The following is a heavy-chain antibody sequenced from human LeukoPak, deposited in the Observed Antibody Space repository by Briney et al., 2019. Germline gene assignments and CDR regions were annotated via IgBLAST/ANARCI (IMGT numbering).Heavy chain of an antibody. V-gene: IGHV3-49*03. CDR3: TRIGSGVRGSYTFDY. CDR2: IRSKTYGGTP. Sequence: GGSLRLSCTASGFTFGDYSMSWFRQAPGKGLEWVGFIRSKTYGGTPEYAASVKGRFSISRDDSKRVAHLQMNSLKTEDTALYYCTRIGSGVRGSYTFDYWGQGTLVTVSS. D-gene: IGHD1-26*01. J-gene: IGHJ4*02. CDR1: GFTFGDYS.